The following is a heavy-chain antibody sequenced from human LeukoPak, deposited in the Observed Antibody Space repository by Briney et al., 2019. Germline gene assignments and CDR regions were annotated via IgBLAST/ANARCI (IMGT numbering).Heavy chain of an antibody. J-gene: IGHJ4*02. Sequence: ASVKVSCKASGYTFTDDYIHWVRQAPGQGLEWMGWINVNSGGTNYAQKFYARVTMTRDTSISTAYMELSRLRSDDTAVYYCARDGTSRYDYGDYWGQGTLVTVSS. CDR3: ARDGTSRYDYGDY. V-gene: IGHV1-2*02. CDR1: GYTFTDDY. CDR2: INVNSGGT. D-gene: IGHD1-26*01.